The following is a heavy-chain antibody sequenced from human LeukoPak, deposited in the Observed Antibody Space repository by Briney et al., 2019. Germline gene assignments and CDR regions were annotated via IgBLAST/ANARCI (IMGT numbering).Heavy chain of an antibody. J-gene: IGHJ5*02. D-gene: IGHD3-16*01. CDR2: ISGSGGST. Sequence: GGSLRLSCAASGFTFSSYAMSWVRQAPGKGLEWVSAISGSGGSTYYADSVKGRFTISRDNAKNPLYLQMNSLRAEDTAVYYCAKKGGPGSFDPWGQGTLVTVSS. V-gene: IGHV3-23*01. CDR3: AKKGGPGSFDP. CDR1: GFTFSSYA.